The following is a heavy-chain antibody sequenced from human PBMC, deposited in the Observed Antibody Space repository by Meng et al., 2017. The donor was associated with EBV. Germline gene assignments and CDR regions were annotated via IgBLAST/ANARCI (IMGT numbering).Heavy chain of an antibody. CDR2: ITPYNDNT. Sequence: VQLVQSGAEVKKPGASVRVPCTASGYTFTRYGISWVRQAPGQGLEWMGWITPYNDNTKVAQRFQDRVTLTADRSTNTVFMELRNLKSDDTAVNYCARDSSTVDRYLDLWGRGTLVTVSS. CDR3: ARDSSTVDRYLDL. CDR1: GYTFTRYG. D-gene: IGHD4-17*01. V-gene: IGHV1-18*01. J-gene: IGHJ2*01.